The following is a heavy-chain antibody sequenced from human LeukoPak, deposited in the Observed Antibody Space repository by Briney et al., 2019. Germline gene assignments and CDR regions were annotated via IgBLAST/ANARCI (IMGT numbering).Heavy chain of an antibody. CDR1: GFTFSSKC. CDR3: AKDGPERPSDV. CDR2: INGGGRT. V-gene: IGHV3-66*02. Sequence: GGSLRLSCAVSGFTFSSKCMSWVRQAPGKGLEWVSGINGGGRTYYADSVKGRFTISRDNSKIALFLQMSSLRAEDTAVYYCAKDGPERPSDVWGKATTVTVSS. J-gene: IGHJ6*01. D-gene: IGHD1-14*01.